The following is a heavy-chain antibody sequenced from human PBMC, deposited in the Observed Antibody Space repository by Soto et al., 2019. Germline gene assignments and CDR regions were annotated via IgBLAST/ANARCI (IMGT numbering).Heavy chain of an antibody. CDR2: IIPILGIV. Sequence: GASVKVSCKASGGTFSSYTISWVRQAPGQGLEWMGRIIPILGIVNYAQKFQGGVTITADKSTSTVYMELSSLRAEDTAVYYCARPPGYCTSTSCYVYWYFDLWGRGTLVTVSS. CDR3: ARPPGYCTSTSCYVYWYFDL. CDR1: GGTFSSYT. D-gene: IGHD2-2*01. J-gene: IGHJ2*01. V-gene: IGHV1-69*02.